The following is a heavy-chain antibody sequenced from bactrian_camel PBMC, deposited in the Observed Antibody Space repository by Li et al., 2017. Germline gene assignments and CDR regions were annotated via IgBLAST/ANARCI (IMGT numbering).Heavy chain of an antibody. Sequence: VQLVESGGGSVQAGGSLTLSCEASRPQPQDTASLYTFDSACMGWFRQAPGKEPEGVAAIDTDGNTNYADSVKGRFTISRDNAKNTLYLQMNSLKPEDTAMYYCAAADSSYSLELLAAEYNRWGQGTQVTVS. CDR3: AAADSSYSLELLAAEYNR. CDR1: RPQPQDTASLYTFDSA. V-gene: IGHV3S53*01. D-gene: IGHD2*01. CDR2: IDTDGNT. J-gene: IGHJ4*01.